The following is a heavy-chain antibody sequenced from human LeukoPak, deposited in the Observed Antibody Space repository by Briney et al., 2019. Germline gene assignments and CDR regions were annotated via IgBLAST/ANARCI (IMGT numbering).Heavy chain of an antibody. Sequence: ASVKVSCKASGYTFTSYYMHLVRQAPGQGLEWMGIINPSGGSTSYAQKFQGRVTMTRDTSTSTVYMELSSLRSEDTAVYYCAREDGDYDGKGDFDYWSQGTLVTVSS. V-gene: IGHV1-46*01. J-gene: IGHJ4*02. D-gene: IGHD3-22*01. CDR1: GYTFTSYY. CDR3: AREDGDYDGKGDFDY. CDR2: INPSGGST.